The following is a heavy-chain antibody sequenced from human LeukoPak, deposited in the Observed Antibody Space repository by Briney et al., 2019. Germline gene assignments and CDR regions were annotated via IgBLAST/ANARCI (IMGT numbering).Heavy chain of an antibody. CDR2: FDVIDSET. J-gene: IGHJ4*02. Sequence: ASVKVSCTVSGSSLSELSLYWVRQAPGKGLEWMGGFDVIDSETFYAQKFQGRVTMTEDSSRDTAYMELRSLTSDDTALYYCAAGRPYGLLDYWGQGTLVTVSS. CDR3: AAGRPYGLLDY. D-gene: IGHD4-17*01. CDR1: GSSLSELS. V-gene: IGHV1-24*01.